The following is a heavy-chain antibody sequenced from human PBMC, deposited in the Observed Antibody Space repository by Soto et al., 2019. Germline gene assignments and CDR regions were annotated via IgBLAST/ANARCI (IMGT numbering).Heavy chain of an antibody. J-gene: IGHJ6*02. CDR2: IYYSGST. CDR3: ATHSPYYYYGMDV. V-gene: IGHV4-31*03. CDR1: GGSISSGGYY. Sequence: SETLSLTCTVSGGSISSGGYYWSWIRQHPGKGLEWIGYIYYSGSTYYNPSLKSRVTISVDTSKNQFSLKLSSVTAADTAVYYCATHSPYYYYGMDVWGQGTTVTAP. D-gene: IGHD6-13*01.